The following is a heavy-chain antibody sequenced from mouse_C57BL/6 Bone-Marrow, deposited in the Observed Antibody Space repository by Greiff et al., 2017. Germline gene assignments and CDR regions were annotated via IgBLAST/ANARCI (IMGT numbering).Heavy chain of an antibody. CDR2: FHPYNDDT. D-gene: IGHD1-3*01. V-gene: IGHV1-47*01. CDR3: SRRDILGSYAMDY. J-gene: IGHJ4*01. CDR1: GYTFTTYP. Sequence: VMLVESGAELVKPGASVKMSCKASGYTFTTYPIEWMKQNHGKSLEWIGNFHPYNDDTTYNEQFKGKATLTVEKYSSTVDLVLSRLTSDDSAGYYCSRRDILGSYAMDYWGQGTSVTVSS.